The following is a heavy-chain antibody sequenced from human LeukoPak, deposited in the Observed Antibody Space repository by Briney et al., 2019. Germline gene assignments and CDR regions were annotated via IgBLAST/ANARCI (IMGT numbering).Heavy chain of an antibody. V-gene: IGHV3-23*01. CDR1: GLTFNSYV. Sequence: GGSLRLSCAASGLTFNSYVMSWVRQAPGKGLEWVSAISGSGGTTYSADSVKGRFTISRDNSKNMLYLQMNSLRAEDTALYYCAKDLLSGTARDDWGQGTLVIVSS. D-gene: IGHD5-18*01. J-gene: IGHJ4*02. CDR3: AKDLLSGTARDD. CDR2: ISGSGGTT.